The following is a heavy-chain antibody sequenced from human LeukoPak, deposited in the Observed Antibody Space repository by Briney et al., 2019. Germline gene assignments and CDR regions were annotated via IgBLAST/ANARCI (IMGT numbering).Heavy chain of an antibody. CDR1: GYNFDRYG. J-gene: IGHJ4*02. V-gene: IGHV1-18*04. CDR2: ISTYNGNT. Sequence: ASVKVSCKGSGYNFDRYGVNWVRQAPGQGLEWVGWISTYNGNTFYAQKFEGRVSMTTDTSTSTAYMELRSLRSDDTAVYYCARETAVAGRRGDFDYWGQGTLVTVSS. D-gene: IGHD6-19*01. CDR3: ARETAVAGRRGDFDY.